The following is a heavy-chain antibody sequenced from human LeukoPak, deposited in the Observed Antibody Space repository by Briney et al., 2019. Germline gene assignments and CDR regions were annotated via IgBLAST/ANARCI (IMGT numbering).Heavy chain of an antibody. CDR1: GYTFPDYY. Sequence: ASVNVSCKASGYTFPDYYIHWVRPAPGQGLEWMGWINPKSGGAHFAQKFHGRVFMTGDTSINTAYLELSSLTSDDTAVYYCAKEVKHDYIWGGYLDYWGQGTLVSVSS. D-gene: IGHD3-16*02. CDR3: AKEVKHDYIWGGYLDY. J-gene: IGHJ4*02. V-gene: IGHV1-2*02. CDR2: INPKSGGA.